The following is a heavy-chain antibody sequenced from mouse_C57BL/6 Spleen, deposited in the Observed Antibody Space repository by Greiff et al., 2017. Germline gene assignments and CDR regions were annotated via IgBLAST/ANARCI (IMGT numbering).Heavy chain of an antibody. V-gene: IGHV8-12*01. D-gene: IGHD2-1*01. CDR2: IYWDDDK. J-gene: IGHJ3*01. CDR3: ARIQDGNYGGWFAY. Sequence: QVQLKQSGPGILQSSQTLSLTCSFSGFSLSTSGMGVSWIRQPSGKGLEWLAHIYWDDDKRYNPSLKSRLTISKDTSRNQVFLKITSVDTADTATYYCARIQDGNYGGWFAYWGQGTLVTVSA. CDR1: GFSLSTSGMG.